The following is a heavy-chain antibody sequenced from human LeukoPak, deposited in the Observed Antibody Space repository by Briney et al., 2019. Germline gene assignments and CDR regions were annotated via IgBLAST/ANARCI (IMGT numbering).Heavy chain of an antibody. V-gene: IGHV4-38-2*01. J-gene: IGHJ6*03. CDR3: ARQHDSYYYYYIDV. CDR2: LYHSDSA. CDR1: GYSISNGYY. Sequence: SETLSLTCAVSGYSISNGYYWVWIRQPPGRGLEWIGSLYHSDSAYYNTSLRSRVSMSADTSKNQFSLTLSFVTAADTAAYYCARQHDSYYYYYIDVWGSGTTVTVSS.